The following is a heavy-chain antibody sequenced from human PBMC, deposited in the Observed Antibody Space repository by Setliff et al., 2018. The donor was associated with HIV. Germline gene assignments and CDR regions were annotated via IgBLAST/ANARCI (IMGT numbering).Heavy chain of an antibody. CDR1: GYSISSSSYY. CDR2: IYYSGST. Sequence: SETLSLTCTVSGYSISSSSYYWDWIRQPPGKGLEWIGSIYYSGSTYYNPSLKSRVTISVDTSKNQFSLKLSSVTAADTAVYYCASPTSDLYSGSPEWGQGTLVTVSS. CDR3: ASPTSDLYSGSPE. V-gene: IGHV4-39*07. J-gene: IGHJ4*02. D-gene: IGHD1-26*01.